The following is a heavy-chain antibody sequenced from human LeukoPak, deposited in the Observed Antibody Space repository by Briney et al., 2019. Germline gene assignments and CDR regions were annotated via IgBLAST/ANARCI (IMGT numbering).Heavy chain of an antibody. D-gene: IGHD6-13*01. Sequence: PSETLSLTCTVSGGSISSSSYYWGWIRQPPGKGLEWIGSIYYSGSTYYNPSPKSRVTISVDTSKNQFSLKLSSVTAADTAVYYCARQVSSWSNWLDPWGQGTLVTVSS. CDR2: IYYSGST. V-gene: IGHV4-39*01. J-gene: IGHJ5*02. CDR1: GGSISSSSYY. CDR3: ARQVSSWSNWLDP.